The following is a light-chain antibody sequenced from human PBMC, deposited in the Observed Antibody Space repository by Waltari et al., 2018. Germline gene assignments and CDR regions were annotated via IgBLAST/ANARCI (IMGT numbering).Light chain of an antibody. V-gene: IGLV2-14*03. CDR3: SSYTSSSTLVV. CDR1: SSDVGGYNY. J-gene: IGLJ2*01. CDR2: DVS. Sequence: QSALTQPASVSGSPGQSITISCTGTSSDVGGYNYVSWYQQHPGKAPRLMIYDVSNRRSGVSHRFAGSKSGNTAARTISGRQAEDEADYYSSSYTSSSTLVVFGGGTRLPVL.